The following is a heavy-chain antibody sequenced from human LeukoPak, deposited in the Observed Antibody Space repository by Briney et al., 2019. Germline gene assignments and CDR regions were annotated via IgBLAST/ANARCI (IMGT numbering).Heavy chain of an antibody. CDR2: ISSSSSYI. CDR1: GFTFSSYS. Sequence: GGSLRLSCAASGFTFSSYSMNWVRQAPGKGLEWVSSISSSSSYIYYADSVKGRFTISRDNAKNSLFLQMNSLRAEDTAVYYCTRDQRVPGILAYWGQGTLVTISS. CDR3: TRDQRVPGILAY. D-gene: IGHD3-10*01. V-gene: IGHV3-21*01. J-gene: IGHJ4*02.